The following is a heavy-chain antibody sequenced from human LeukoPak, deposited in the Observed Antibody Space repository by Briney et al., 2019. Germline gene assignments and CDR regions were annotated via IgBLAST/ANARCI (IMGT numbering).Heavy chain of an antibody. CDR3: TRGTNDYGGIKRKKPFDY. Sequence: GGSLRLSCAASGFTFSSYGMHWVRQAPGKGLEWVAVISYDGSNKYYVDSVKGRFTISRDNSKNTLYLQMSSLRAEDTAVYYCTRGTNDYGGIKRKKPFDYWGQGTLVTVSS. V-gene: IGHV3-30-3*01. CDR1: GFTFSSYG. J-gene: IGHJ4*02. D-gene: IGHD4-23*01. CDR2: ISYDGSNK.